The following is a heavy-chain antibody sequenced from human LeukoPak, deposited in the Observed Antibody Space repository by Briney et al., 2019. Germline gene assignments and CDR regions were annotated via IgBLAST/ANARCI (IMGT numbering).Heavy chain of an antibody. CDR1: GYTFTSYY. CDR2: INPSGGST. D-gene: IGHD4-11*01. CDR3: ARGYSNYGSLNWFDP. J-gene: IGHJ5*02. V-gene: IGHV1-46*01. Sequence: GASVKVSCKASGYTFTSYYMHWVRQAPGQGLEWMGIINPSGGSTSYAQKFQGRVTMTRDMSTSTVYMELSSLRSEDTAVYYCARGYSNYGSLNWFDPWGQGTLVTVSS.